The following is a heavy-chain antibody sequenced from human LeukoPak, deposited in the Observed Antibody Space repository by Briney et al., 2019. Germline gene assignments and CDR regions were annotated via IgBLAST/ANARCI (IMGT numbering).Heavy chain of an antibody. CDR2: IYHSGST. CDR1: GYSISSGYY. V-gene: IGHV4-38-2*02. D-gene: IGHD5-24*01. CDR3: ARDGYNYVDY. J-gene: IGHJ4*02. Sequence: SETLSLTCAVSGYSISSGYYWGWIRQPPGKGLEWIGSIYHSGSTHYNPSLKSRVTISVDTSKNQFSLKLSSVTAADTAVYYCARDGYNYVDYWGQGTLVTVSS.